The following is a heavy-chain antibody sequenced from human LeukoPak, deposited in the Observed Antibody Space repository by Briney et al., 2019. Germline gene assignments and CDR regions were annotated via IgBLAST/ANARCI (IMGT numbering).Heavy chain of an antibody. CDR1: GGSISSSSYY. CDR2: IYYSGST. V-gene: IGHV4-39*01. Sequence: PSETLSLTCTVSGGSISSSSYYWGWIRQPPGKGLEWIGSIYYSGSTYYNPSLKSRVTISVDTSKNQFSLKLSSVTAADTAVYYCASRDLYYGMDVWGQGTTVTVSS. CDR3: ASRDLYYGMDV. J-gene: IGHJ6*02.